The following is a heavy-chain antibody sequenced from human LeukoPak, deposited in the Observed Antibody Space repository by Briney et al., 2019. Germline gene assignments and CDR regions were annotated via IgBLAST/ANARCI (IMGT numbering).Heavy chain of an antibody. J-gene: IGHJ4*02. Sequence: DPSQTLSLTCTVSGGSISSGGYYWSWIRQPPGKGLEWIGYIYHSGSTYYNPSLKSRVTISVDRSKNQFSLKLSSVTAADTAVYYRARKLMTTGNTKADPNYWGQGTLVTVSS. V-gene: IGHV4-30-2*01. CDR3: ARKLMTTGNTKADPNY. CDR2: IYHSGST. CDR1: GGSISSGGYY. D-gene: IGHD1-1*01.